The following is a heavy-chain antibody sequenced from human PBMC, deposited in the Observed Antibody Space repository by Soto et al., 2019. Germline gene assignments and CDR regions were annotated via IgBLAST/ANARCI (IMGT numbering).Heavy chain of an antibody. V-gene: IGHV4-34*01. D-gene: IGHD3-9*01. J-gene: IGHJ3*02. CDR1: GGSFSGYY. Sequence: TSETLSLTCAVYGGSFSGYYWSWIRQPPGKGLEWIGEINHSGSTNYNPSLKSRVTISVDTSKNQFSLKLSSVTAADTAVYYCARDFDWLGQGAFDIWGQGTMVTVSS. CDR2: INHSGST. CDR3: ARDFDWLGQGAFDI.